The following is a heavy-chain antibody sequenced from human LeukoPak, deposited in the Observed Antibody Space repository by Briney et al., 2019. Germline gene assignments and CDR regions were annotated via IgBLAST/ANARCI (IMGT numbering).Heavy chain of an antibody. V-gene: IGHV1-18*01. CDR1: GYTFTSYS. CDR3: ARDWDCSSTSCRDCFDP. J-gene: IGHJ5*02. Sequence: VASVKVSCKASGYTFTSYSFSWVRQAPGQGLEWMGWISTYSGNTKYAQKLQGRVTMTTDISTSTAYMELRSLRSDDTAVYYCARDWDCSSTSCRDCFDPWGQGTLVTVSS. CDR2: ISTYSGNT. D-gene: IGHD2-2*01.